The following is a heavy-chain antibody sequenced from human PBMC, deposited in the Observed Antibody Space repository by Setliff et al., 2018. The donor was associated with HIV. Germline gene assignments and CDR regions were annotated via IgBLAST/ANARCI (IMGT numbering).Heavy chain of an antibody. Sequence: GGSLRLSCAASGFTFSSYWMSWVRQAPGKGLEWVANIKQDGSEKYYVDSVKGRFTISRDNAKNSLYLQMNSLRAEDTAVYYCARITYYNFWSGYFWGDVAFDIWGQGTMVTVSS. CDR1: GFTFSSYW. V-gene: IGHV3-7*01. D-gene: IGHD3-3*01. CDR2: IKQDGSEK. CDR3: ARITYYNFWSGYFWGDVAFDI. J-gene: IGHJ3*02.